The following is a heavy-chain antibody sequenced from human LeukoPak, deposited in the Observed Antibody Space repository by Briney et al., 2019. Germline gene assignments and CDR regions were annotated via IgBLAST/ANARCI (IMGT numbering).Heavy chain of an antibody. CDR3: ARWFGKWYNWFDP. Sequence: PSETLSLTCTVSGGSISSYYWSWIRQPPGKGLEWIGYIYYSGSTNYNPSLKSRVTISVDTSKNQFSLKLSSVTAADTAVYYCARWFGKWYNWFDPWGQGTLVTVSS. CDR1: GGSISSYY. CDR2: IYYSGST. J-gene: IGHJ5*02. V-gene: IGHV4-59*01. D-gene: IGHD3-10*01.